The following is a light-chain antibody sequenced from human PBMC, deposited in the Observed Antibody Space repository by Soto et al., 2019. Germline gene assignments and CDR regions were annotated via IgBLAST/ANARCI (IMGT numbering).Light chain of an antibody. J-gene: IGKJ1*01. CDR2: DAS. Sequence: DIVLTQSPSTLSLSPGGRTTLSCRASQSVSLSLAWYQQKPGQAPRLLIYDASKRPSGFPARFSGSGSGTDFILTIGSIEPEDFVVYYCQERTCWPPWTFGQGTKVEIE. CDR3: QERTCWPPWT. V-gene: IGKV3-11*01. CDR1: QSVSLS.